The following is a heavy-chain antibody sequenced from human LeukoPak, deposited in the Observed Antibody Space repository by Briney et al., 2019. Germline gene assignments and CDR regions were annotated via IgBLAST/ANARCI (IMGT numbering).Heavy chain of an antibody. CDR1: GFTFSVYS. V-gene: IGHV3-21*01. CDR3: VREKTYHGILTGYRPKMVDY. Sequence: GGSLRLSCAASGFTFSVYSMSWVRQAPGKGLEWVSSIATSTTYIYYADSVKGRFTISRDNAKNSLYLQMNSLRAEDTAVYHCVREKTYHGILTGYRPKMVDYWGQGTLVTVSS. D-gene: IGHD3-9*01. J-gene: IGHJ4*02. CDR2: IATSTTYI.